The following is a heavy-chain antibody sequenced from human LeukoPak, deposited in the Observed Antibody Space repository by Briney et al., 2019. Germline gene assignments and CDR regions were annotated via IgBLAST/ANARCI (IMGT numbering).Heavy chain of an antibody. Sequence: SETLSLTCTISGDSTSSDRYYGGWVRQPPGKGLEWIGNIYYSGSTYYNPSLKSRVTMSVDTSKNQFFLKLNSVTATDTAVYYCARHYGPWGQGTLATVSS. D-gene: IGHD3-10*01. V-gene: IGHV4-39*01. CDR1: GDSTSSDRYY. CDR3: ARHYGP. J-gene: IGHJ4*02. CDR2: IYYSGST.